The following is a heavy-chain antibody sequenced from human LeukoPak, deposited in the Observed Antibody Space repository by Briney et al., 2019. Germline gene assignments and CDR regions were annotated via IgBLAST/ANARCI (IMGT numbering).Heavy chain of an antibody. CDR1: GFTVSSNY. CDR2: IYSGGST. Sequence: GGSLRLSCAASGFTVSSNYMSWVRQAPGKGLEWVSVIYSGGSTYYADSVKGRFTISRDNSKNTLYLQMNSLRAEDTAVYYCARVGRQLAHYYSYYMDVWGKGTTVTVYS. CDR3: ARVGRQLAHYYSYYMDV. J-gene: IGHJ6*03. D-gene: IGHD6-13*01. V-gene: IGHV3-53*01.